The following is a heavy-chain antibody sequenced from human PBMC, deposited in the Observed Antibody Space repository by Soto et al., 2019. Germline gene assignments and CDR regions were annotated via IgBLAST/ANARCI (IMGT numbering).Heavy chain of an antibody. D-gene: IGHD6-19*01. Sequence: PSETLSLTCTVSGGSVSSSFFYWSWVRQPPGQRLEWIGYIYYTGTTNYNPSLASRVAMSVDTSKKQFTLNLRSLTAADTARYYCAPLAISRGWSLFDAWGQGMVVTVSS. CDR3: APLAISRGWSLFDA. CDR1: GGSVSSSFFY. J-gene: IGHJ4*01. V-gene: IGHV4-61*01. CDR2: IYYTGTT.